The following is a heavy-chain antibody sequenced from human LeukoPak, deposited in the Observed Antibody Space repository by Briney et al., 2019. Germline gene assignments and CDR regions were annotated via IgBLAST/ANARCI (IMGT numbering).Heavy chain of an antibody. CDR2: ISSSSSYI. V-gene: IGHV3-21*01. D-gene: IGHD3-22*01. J-gene: IGHJ5*02. Sequence: PGGSLRLSCAASGFTFSSYSMNWVRQAPGKGLEWVSSISSSSSYISYADSVKGRFTISRDNAKNSLYLQMNSLRAEDTAVYYCARDLVHYSDSSDYDSPRLGYWFDPWGQGTLVTVSS. CDR3: ARDLVHYSDSSDYDSPRLGYWFDP. CDR1: GFTFSSYS.